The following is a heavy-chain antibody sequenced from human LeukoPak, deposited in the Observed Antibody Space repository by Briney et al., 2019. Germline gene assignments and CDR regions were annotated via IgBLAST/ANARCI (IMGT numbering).Heavy chain of an antibody. CDR3: ARGGSTDPFDY. V-gene: IGHV3-21*01. J-gene: IGHJ4*02. CDR1: GFTFSIYS. D-gene: IGHD2-2*01. Sequence: GGSLRLSCAASGFTFSIYSMNWVRQAPGKGLEWVSSISSSSSYIYYGDSVKGRFTISRDNAKNSLYLQMNSLRAEDTAVYYCARGGSTDPFDYWGQGTLVTVSS. CDR2: ISSSSSYI.